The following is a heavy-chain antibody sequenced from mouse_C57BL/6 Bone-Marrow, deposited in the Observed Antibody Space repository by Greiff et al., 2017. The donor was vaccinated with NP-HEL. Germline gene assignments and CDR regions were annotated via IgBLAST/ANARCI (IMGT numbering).Heavy chain of an antibody. J-gene: IGHJ4*01. Sequence: EVHLVESGGDLVKPGGSLKLSCAASGFTFSSYGMSWVRQTPDKRLEWVATISSGGSYPSYPDSVKGRFTISRDNAKNTLYLQMSSLKSEDTAMYYCARRRYAMDYWGQGTSVTVSS. V-gene: IGHV5-6*01. CDR2: ISSGGSYP. CDR1: GFTFSSYG. CDR3: ARRRYAMDY.